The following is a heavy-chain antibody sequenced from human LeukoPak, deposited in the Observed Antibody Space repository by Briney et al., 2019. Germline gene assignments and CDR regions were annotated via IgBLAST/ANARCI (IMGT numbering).Heavy chain of an antibody. Sequence: GGSLRLSCAASGFTFSSYSMNWVRQAPGKGLEWVSSISSSSGYIYYADSVKGRFTISRDDAKNSLYLQMNSLRAEDTAVYYCARVVGTRYCSGGSCFNWFDPWGQGTLVTVSS. CDR1: GFTFSSYS. CDR3: ARVVGTRYCSGGSCFNWFDP. J-gene: IGHJ5*02. D-gene: IGHD2-15*01. CDR2: ISSSSGYI. V-gene: IGHV3-21*01.